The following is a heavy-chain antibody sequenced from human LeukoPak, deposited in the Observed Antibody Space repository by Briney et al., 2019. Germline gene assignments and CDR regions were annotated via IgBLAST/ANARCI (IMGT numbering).Heavy chain of an antibody. Sequence: ASVKVSCKASGYTFTGYYMHWVRQAPGQGLEWMGWINPNSGGTNYAQKFQGRVTMTRDTSTSTAYMELSRLRSDDAAVYYCARGYMVRGVMLEYYFDYWGQGTLVTVSS. CDR2: INPNSGGT. CDR1: GYTFTGYY. CDR3: ARGYMVRGVMLEYYFDY. D-gene: IGHD3-10*01. V-gene: IGHV1-2*02. J-gene: IGHJ4*02.